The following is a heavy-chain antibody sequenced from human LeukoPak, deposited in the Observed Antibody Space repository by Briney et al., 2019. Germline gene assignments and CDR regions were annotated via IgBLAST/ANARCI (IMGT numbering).Heavy chain of an antibody. CDR1: GGSISSYY. D-gene: IGHD3-10*01. Sequence: PSETLSLTCTVSGGSISSYYWSWIRQPAGKGLEWIGRIYTSGSTNYNPSLKSRVTMSVDTSKSQFSLKLSSVTAADTAVYYCARADVLLWFGELKDDAFDIWGQGTMVTVSS. J-gene: IGHJ3*02. V-gene: IGHV4-4*07. CDR2: IYTSGST. CDR3: ARADVLLWFGELKDDAFDI.